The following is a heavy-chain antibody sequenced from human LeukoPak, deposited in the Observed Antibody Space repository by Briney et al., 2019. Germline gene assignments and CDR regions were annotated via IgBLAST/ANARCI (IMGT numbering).Heavy chain of an antibody. Sequence: SQTLSLTCTVSGGSISSGSYYWSWIRQPAGKGLEWIGRIYTGGSTNYNPSLKNRVTISVDTSKNQFSLKLSSVTAADTAVYYCAREGVVTADYWGQGTLVTVSS. D-gene: IGHD3-22*01. V-gene: IGHV4-61*02. CDR2: IYTGGST. CDR1: GGSISSGSYY. CDR3: AREGVVTADY. J-gene: IGHJ4*02.